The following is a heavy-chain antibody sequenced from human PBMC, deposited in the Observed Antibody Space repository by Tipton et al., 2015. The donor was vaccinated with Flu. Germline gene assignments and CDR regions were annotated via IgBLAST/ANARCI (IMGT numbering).Heavy chain of an antibody. CDR2: ISGGSNNI. CDR1: GFTFYGYW. CDR3: ARDLVPAAPFDY. V-gene: IGHV3-21*01. Sequence: SLRLSCVGSGFTFYGYWMSWVRQAPGKGLEWVSSISGGSNNIYYADSVRGRFTISRDNADNSLFLHMNSLRADDTAVYYCARDLVPAAPFDYWGRGTLVTVSS. D-gene: IGHD2-2*01. J-gene: IGHJ4*02.